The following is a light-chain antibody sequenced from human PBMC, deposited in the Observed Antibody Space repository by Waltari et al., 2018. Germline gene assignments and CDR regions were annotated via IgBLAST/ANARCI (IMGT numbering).Light chain of an antibody. J-gene: IGKJ1*01. CDR2: AAS. Sequence: DIQMTQSPSAMPASVGYRVTITCRASQGISKYLAWFQQKPGKVPKRLIYAASSLQRGGPSRFSGSGSGTECTLTISSLQPEDFATYYCLQHNNYPRTFGQGTKVEIK. V-gene: IGKV1-17*03. CDR3: LQHNNYPRT. CDR1: QGISKY.